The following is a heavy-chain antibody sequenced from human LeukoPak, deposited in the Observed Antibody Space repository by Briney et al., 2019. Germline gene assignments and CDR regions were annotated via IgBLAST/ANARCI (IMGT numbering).Heavy chain of an antibody. CDR1: GGSIRNHY. J-gene: IGHJ4*02. V-gene: IGHV4-59*11. CDR3: ARDSSYTSGSYYDDYFDS. D-gene: IGHD3-10*01. CDR2: VSDTGHT. Sequence: SETLSLTCTVSGGSIRNHYWSWVRQPPGKALEWVGYVSDTGHTNSNPSLESRVTISVDTSKNQFSLKLSSVTAADAAAYYCARDSSYTSGSYYDDYFDSWSQGTLVTVSS.